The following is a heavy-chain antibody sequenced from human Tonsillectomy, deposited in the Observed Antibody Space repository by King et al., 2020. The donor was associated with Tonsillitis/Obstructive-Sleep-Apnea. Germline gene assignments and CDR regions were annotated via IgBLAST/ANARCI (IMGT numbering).Heavy chain of an antibody. CDR2: TSSGCNYF. V-gene: IGHV3-21*01. Sequence: EVQLVESGGGLVKPGGSLRLSCAASVFTLSSYSINWVRQAPGKGLDWVSSTSSGCNYFYDDDSVRGRFTIAKVNAKNSLYLQMNSLRAEDTAVYYCARDSYDFWNQGNYYMDVWGKGTTVTVSS. D-gene: IGHD3-3*01. CDR3: ARDSYDFWNQGNYYMDV. CDR1: VFTLSSYS. J-gene: IGHJ6*03.